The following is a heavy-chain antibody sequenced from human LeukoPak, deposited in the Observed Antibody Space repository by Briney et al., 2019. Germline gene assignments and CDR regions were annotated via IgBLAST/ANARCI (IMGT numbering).Heavy chain of an antibody. Sequence: ASVKVSCKASGYTFTSYGISWVRQDPGQGLEWLGWMSAYNGNTNYAQKLQGRVTMTTDTSTSTAYMELRRLRSDDTAVYYCARVITRLRGVIPCWFDPWGQGTLVTVSS. J-gene: IGHJ5*02. CDR2: MSAYNGNT. CDR3: ARVITRLRGVIPCWFDP. D-gene: IGHD3-10*01. V-gene: IGHV1-18*01. CDR1: GYTFTSYG.